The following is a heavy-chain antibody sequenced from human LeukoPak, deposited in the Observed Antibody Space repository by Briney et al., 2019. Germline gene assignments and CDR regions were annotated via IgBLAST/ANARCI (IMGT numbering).Heavy chain of an antibody. V-gene: IGHV3-48*04. CDR3: AREGGSGSYGYYYYGMDV. D-gene: IGHD3-10*01. Sequence: GGSLRLSCAASGLTLSSYSMNWVRQAPGKGLEWVLYISSISSTIYYADSVKGRFTISRDNAKNSLYLQMNSLRAEDTAVYYCAREGGSGSYGYYYYGMDVWGQGTTVTVSS. J-gene: IGHJ6*02. CDR1: GLTLSSYS. CDR2: ISSISSTI.